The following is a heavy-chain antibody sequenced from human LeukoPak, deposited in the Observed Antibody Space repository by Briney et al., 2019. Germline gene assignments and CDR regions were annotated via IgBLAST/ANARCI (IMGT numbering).Heavy chain of an antibody. J-gene: IGHJ3*01. V-gene: IGHV4-61*02. CDR1: GDSISSGSFY. CDR3: ARDRASGWGTFAF. Sequence: SETLSLTCTVSGDSISSGSFYWSWIRQSAEKGLEWIGRIYTSGGTDYSPSLKSRVTISIDTSKNQFSLKLSSVTAADTAVYYCARDRASGWGTFAFWGQGTMVTVSS. D-gene: IGHD6-19*01. CDR2: IYTSGGT.